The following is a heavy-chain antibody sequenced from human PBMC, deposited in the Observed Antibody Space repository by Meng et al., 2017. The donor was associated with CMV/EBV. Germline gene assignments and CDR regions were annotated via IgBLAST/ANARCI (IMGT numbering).Heavy chain of an antibody. CDR2: ISPGDSDT. V-gene: IGHV5-51*01. CDR1: GYSVTSNG. D-gene: IGHD2-2*01. CDR3: ARLISSSTSCYDY. J-gene: IGHJ4*02. Sequence: AAGYSVTSNGIGWVRQMPGKGLERMGIISPGDSDTRYSPSFQGQVTISADKSISTAYLQWSSLKASDTAMYYCARLISSSTSCYDYWGQGTLVTVSS.